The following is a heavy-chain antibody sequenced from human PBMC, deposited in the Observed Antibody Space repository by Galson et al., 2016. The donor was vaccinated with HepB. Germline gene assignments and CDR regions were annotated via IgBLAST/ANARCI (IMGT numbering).Heavy chain of an antibody. Sequence: SLRLSCAASGFTFRNHGMHWVRQAPGKGLDWVAVVSSDGGTKYYADSVKGRFTISRDNSNNTLDLHMTYLTPADTAVYYCAKEASGGPSRYSFDYWGQGSLVTVST. V-gene: IGHV3-30*18. CDR3: AKEASGGPSRYSFDY. CDR1: GFTFRNHG. CDR2: VSSDGGTK. D-gene: IGHD5-12*01. J-gene: IGHJ4*02.